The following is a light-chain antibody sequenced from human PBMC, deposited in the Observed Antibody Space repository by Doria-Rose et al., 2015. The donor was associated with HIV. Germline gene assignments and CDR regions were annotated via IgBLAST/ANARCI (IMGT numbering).Light chain of an antibody. CDR3: QQTYSSPPWT. CDR2: AAS. Sequence: DIRVTQSPSSLSASIGDRVTITCRASQTVSTYLNWFQQEPGKAPKLLIYAASRLQSGVPSRFSGSGSGTDFTLTISGLQPGDFATYYCQQTYSSPPWTCGQGTKVE. J-gene: IGKJ1*01. V-gene: IGKV1-39*01. CDR1: QTVSTY.